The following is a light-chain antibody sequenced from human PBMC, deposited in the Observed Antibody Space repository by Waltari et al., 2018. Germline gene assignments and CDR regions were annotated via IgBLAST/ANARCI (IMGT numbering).Light chain of an antibody. CDR3: QQYDGEVVT. Sequence: EIVLTQSPGTLSLSPGERATLSCWASQSVTSISVTWYQQKLGQAPRLLIYGTSSRATGIPDRFSGSGSGTDFTLTISRPEPEDFAVYYCQQYDGEVVTFGGGTKVEI. CDR1: QSVTSIS. J-gene: IGKJ4*01. V-gene: IGKV3-20*01. CDR2: GTS.